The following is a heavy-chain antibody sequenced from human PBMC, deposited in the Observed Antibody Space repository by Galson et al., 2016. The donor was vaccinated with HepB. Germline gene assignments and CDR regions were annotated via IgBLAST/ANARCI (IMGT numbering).Heavy chain of an antibody. J-gene: IGHJ2*01. CDR1: GFTFSSYA. CDR2: ISYDGSNK. Sequence: SLRLSCAASGFTFSSYAMHWVRQAPGKGLEWVAVISYDGSNKYYAASVKGRFTISRDHPKNTLYLQMNSLRAEDTAVYYCARGYGGNYWHFDLWGRGTLVTVSS. D-gene: IGHD4-23*01. V-gene: IGHV3-30*04. CDR3: ARGYGGNYWHFDL.